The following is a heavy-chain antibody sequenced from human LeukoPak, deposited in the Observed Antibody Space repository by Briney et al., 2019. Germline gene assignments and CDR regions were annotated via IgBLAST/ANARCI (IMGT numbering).Heavy chain of an antibody. CDR1: GGSISSYY. CDR3: ARDRGPVGY. Sequence: ETSETLSLTCTVSGGSISSYYWSWIRQPPGKGLEWIGYIYYSGSTNYNPSLKSRVTISVDTSKNQFSLKLSSVTAADTAVYYCARDRGPVGYWGQGTLVTVSS. D-gene: IGHD3-10*01. J-gene: IGHJ4*02. V-gene: IGHV4-59*01. CDR2: IYYSGST.